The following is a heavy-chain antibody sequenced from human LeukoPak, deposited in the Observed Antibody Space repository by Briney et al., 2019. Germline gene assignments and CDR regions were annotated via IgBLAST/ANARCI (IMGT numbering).Heavy chain of an antibody. V-gene: IGHV4-39*02. Sequence: PSETLSLTCTVSGVSIRSSTYYWGWIRQPPGKGLEWIGSIYYSGSTYYNPSLKSRVTISVDTSKNQFSLKLSSVTAADTAVYYCARDAPGGGNTDYWGQGTLVTVSS. CDR1: GVSIRSSTYY. D-gene: IGHD3-16*01. CDR3: ARDAPGGGNTDY. J-gene: IGHJ4*02. CDR2: IYYSGST.